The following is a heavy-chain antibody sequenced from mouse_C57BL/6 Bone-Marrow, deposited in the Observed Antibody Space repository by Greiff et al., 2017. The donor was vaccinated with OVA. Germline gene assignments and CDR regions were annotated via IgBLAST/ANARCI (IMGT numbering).Heavy chain of an antibody. D-gene: IGHD1-1*01. CDR2: IYPGSGST. CDR3: ARRYYGSSWYFDV. Sequence: QVQLKESGAELVKPGASVKMSCKASGYTFTSYWITWVKQRPGQGLEWIGDIYPGSGSTNHNEKFKSKATLTVDTSSSTAYMQLSSLTSEDSAVYYCARRYYGSSWYFDVWGTGTTVTVSS. CDR1: GYTFTSYW. V-gene: IGHV1-55*01. J-gene: IGHJ1*03.